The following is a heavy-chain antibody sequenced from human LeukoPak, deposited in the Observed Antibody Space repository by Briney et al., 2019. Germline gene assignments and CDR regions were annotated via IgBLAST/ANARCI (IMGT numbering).Heavy chain of an antibody. CDR2: ISSNGGST. CDR3: ARDGFDY. CDR1: GFTFSSYA. J-gene: IGHJ4*02. V-gene: IGHV3-64*01. Sequence: GGSLRLSCAASGFTFSSYAMHWVRQAPGKGLEYVSAISSNGGSTYYANSVKGRFTIPRDNSKNTLYLQMGSLRAEDMAVYYCARDGFDYWGQGTLVTVSS.